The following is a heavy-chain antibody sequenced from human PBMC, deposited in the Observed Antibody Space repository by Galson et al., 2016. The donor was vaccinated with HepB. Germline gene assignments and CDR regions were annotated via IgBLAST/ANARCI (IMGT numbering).Heavy chain of an antibody. Sequence: SLRLSCAVSGFTFRSYPMSWVRQTPGKGLEWVSAIGPSGRRTFYRDSVKGRFTIFRDDSKSTLYLQMHSLRAEDTALYYCAKELPYNDDSGWGYFYYWGQGTLVTVSS. CDR3: AKELPYNDDSGWGYFYY. CDR1: GFTFRSYP. J-gene: IGHJ4*02. CDR2: IGPSGRRT. D-gene: IGHD3-16*01. V-gene: IGHV3-23*01.